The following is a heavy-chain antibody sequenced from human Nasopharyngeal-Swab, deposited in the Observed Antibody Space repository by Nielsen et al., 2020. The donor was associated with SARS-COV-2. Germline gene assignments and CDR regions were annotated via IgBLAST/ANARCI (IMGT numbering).Heavy chain of an antibody. J-gene: IGHJ4*02. V-gene: IGHV1-69*04. CDR1: GGTVSSYA. D-gene: IGHD2-2*01. CDR2: IIPILGIP. Sequence: SVKVSCKASGGTVSSYAISWVRQAPGQGLEWMGRIIPILGIPNYAQKFQGRLTITADTSTTTAYMELSSLRSEDTAVYYCARVGYCSSPSCYEMTIWGQGTLVTVSS. CDR3: ARVGYCSSPSCYEMTI.